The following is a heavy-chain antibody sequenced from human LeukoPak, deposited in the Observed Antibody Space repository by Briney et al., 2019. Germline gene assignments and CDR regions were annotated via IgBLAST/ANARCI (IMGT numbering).Heavy chain of an antibody. CDR1: GGSIGSSSYY. J-gene: IGHJ4*02. Sequence: SETLSLTCTVSGGSIGSSSYYWGWIRQPPGKGLEWIGSIYYSGSTYYNPSLKSRVTISVDTSKNQFSLKLSSVTAADTAVYYCARRVLTGSIDYWGQGTLVTVSS. V-gene: IGHV4-39*01. CDR3: ARRVLTGSIDY. D-gene: IGHD3-9*01. CDR2: IYYSGST.